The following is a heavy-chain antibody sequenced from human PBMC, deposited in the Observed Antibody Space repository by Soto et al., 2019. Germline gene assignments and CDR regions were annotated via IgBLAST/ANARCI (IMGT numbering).Heavy chain of an antibody. D-gene: IGHD2-15*01. CDR1: GYTFSTSG. Sequence: ASVKVSCKASGYTFSTSGMSWLRQAPGQGLEWMGWISTYNGDTNDAPKFQDRVTMTSDTSTSTVYMELRSLRSDDTAVYYCARAGAAPYYYYGMDVWGQGTRVTVSS. J-gene: IGHJ6*02. V-gene: IGHV1-18*01. CDR2: ISTYNGDT. CDR3: ARAGAAPYYYYGMDV.